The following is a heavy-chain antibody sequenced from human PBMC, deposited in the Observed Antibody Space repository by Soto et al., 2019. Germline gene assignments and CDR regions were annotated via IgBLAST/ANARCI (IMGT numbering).Heavy chain of an antibody. V-gene: IGHV1-8*01. CDR1: GYTFTGYD. J-gene: IGHJ6*02. CDR3: ARGLYYDGMDV. Sequence: QVQLVQSGAEVKKPGASVKVSCKASGYTFTGYDINWVRQATGQGLEWMGWMNPNSGNTGYAQKFKGTVTTTRETSISTAYMELSSLRSEDTAVYYCARGLYYDGMDVWGQGTTVTVSS. CDR2: MNPNSGNT.